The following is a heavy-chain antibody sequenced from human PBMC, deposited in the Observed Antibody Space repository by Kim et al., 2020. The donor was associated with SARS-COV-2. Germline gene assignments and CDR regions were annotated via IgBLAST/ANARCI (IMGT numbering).Heavy chain of an antibody. CDR3: ARGPWRGIRPDY. Sequence: SETLSLTCTVSGGSISSSSYYWGWIRQPPGKGLEWIGSIYYSGSTYYNPSLKSRVTISVDTSKNQFSLKLSSVTAADTAVYYCARGPWRGIRPDYWGQG. V-gene: IGHV4-39*01. CDR1: GGSISSSSYY. J-gene: IGHJ4*02. D-gene: IGHD3-3*02. CDR2: IYYSGST.